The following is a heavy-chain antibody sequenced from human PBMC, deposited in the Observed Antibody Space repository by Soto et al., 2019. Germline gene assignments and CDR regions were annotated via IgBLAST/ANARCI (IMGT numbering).Heavy chain of an antibody. J-gene: IGHJ4*02. CDR2: ISYDGSNK. Sequence: QVQLVESGGGVVQPGRSLRLSCAASGFTFSSYGMHWVRQAPGKGLEWVAVISYDGSNKYYADSVKGRFTISRDNSKNTLYLQMNSLRAEDTAVYYCAKPPIVRSSGWYQFDYWGQGTLVTVSS. CDR1: GFTFSSYG. V-gene: IGHV3-30*18. D-gene: IGHD6-19*01. CDR3: AKPPIVRSSGWYQFDY.